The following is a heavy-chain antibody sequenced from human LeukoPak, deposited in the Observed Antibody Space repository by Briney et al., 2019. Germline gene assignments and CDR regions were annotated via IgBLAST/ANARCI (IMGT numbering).Heavy chain of an antibody. CDR2: ISGSGGST. CDR1: GFTLSSYA. Sequence: GGSLRLSCAASGFTLSSYAMSWVRQAPGKGLEWVSAISGSGGSTYYADSVKGRFTISRDNSKNTLYLQMNSLKAEDTAIYYCAREVGTPQAFDIWGQGTMVTVSS. D-gene: IGHD1-26*01. V-gene: IGHV3-23*01. J-gene: IGHJ3*02. CDR3: AREVGTPQAFDI.